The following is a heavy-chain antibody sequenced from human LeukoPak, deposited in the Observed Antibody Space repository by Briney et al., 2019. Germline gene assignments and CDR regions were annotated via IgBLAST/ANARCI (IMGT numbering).Heavy chain of an antibody. CDR2: IKSKTDGGTT. Sequence: GGSLRLSCAASGFTFSNYWMTWFRQAPGKGLEWVGRIKSKTDGGTTDYAAPVKGRFTISRDDSKNTLYLQMNSLKTEDTAVYYCTTTVTTRGYYYYYMDVWGKGTTVTASS. CDR1: GFTFSNYW. D-gene: IGHD4-11*01. J-gene: IGHJ6*03. CDR3: TTTVTTRGYYYYYMDV. V-gene: IGHV3-15*01.